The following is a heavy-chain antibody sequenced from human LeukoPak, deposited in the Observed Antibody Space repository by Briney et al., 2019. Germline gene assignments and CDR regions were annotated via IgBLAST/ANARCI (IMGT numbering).Heavy chain of an antibody. CDR2: ISSSGSTI. V-gene: IGHV3-48*03. J-gene: IGHJ4*02. CDR3: ARAIAAAGPFDY. Sequence: PGGSLRLSCAASGFTFSSYEMNWVRQAPGKGLEWVSYISSSGSTIYYADSVKGRFTISRDNAENSLYLQMNSLRAEDTAVYYCARAIAAAGPFDYWGQGTLVTVSS. CDR1: GFTFSSYE. D-gene: IGHD6-13*01.